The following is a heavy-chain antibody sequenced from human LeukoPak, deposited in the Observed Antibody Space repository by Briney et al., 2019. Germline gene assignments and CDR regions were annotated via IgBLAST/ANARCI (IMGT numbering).Heavy chain of an antibody. V-gene: IGHV1-2*06. CDR2: INPNSGGT. CDR3: AREPNDILTTYYVNAGLPN. Sequence: ASVKVSCKASGYTFTGYRMHWVRQAPGQGLEWMGRINPNSGGTNYAQKFQGRVTMTRDTSISTAYMELSRLRSDDTAVYYCAREPNDILTTYYVNAGLPNWGQGTLVTVSS. D-gene: IGHD3-9*01. J-gene: IGHJ4*02. CDR1: GYTFTGYR.